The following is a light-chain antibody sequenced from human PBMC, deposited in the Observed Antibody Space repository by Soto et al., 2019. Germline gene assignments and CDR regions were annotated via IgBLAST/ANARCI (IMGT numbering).Light chain of an antibody. CDR2: GAS. Sequence: EILVPQSPATLSVSPGERLTLSWRASQSVSSNLGWYQQKPGQAPRLLIYGASTRATGIPARLSGSGSGTEFTLTIRSLQSEDFAVYYCQQYNTWPTFGQGTKVDI. CDR1: QSVSSN. J-gene: IGKJ1*01. V-gene: IGKV3-15*01. CDR3: QQYNTWPT.